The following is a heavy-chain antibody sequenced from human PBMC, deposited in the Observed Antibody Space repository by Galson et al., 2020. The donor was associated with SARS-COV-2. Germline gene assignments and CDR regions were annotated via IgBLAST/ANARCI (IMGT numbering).Heavy chain of an antibody. Sequence: ASVKVSCKASGYTFTDYYLHWVRQAPGQGLEWMGWLKPKTGGTNYAQKFQGRVTMNRDTSITTAYMELGSLRSDDTAVYYCARIYAPRRGYVYYMDVGAKGATVTVAS. V-gene: IGHV1-2*02. J-gene: IGHJ6*03. CDR2: LKPKTGGT. D-gene: IGHD5-12*01. CDR1: GYTFTDYY. CDR3: ARIYAPRRGYVYYMDV.